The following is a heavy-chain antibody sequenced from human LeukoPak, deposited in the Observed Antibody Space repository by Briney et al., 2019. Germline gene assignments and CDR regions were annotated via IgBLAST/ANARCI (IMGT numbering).Heavy chain of an antibody. CDR2: ISAYNGNT. Sequence: ASVKVSCKASGYTFTSYGISWVRQAPGQGLEWMGWISAYNGNTNYAQKLQGRVTMTTDTSTSTAYMELRSLRSDDTAVYYCARGNLQQLVPSRGDYYMVVWGKGTTVTVSS. J-gene: IGHJ6*03. CDR1: GYTFTSYG. CDR3: ARGNLQQLVPSRGDYYMVV. V-gene: IGHV1-18*01. D-gene: IGHD6-13*01.